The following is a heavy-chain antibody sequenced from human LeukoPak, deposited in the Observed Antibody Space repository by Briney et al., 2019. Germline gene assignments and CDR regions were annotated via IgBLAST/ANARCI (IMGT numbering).Heavy chain of an antibody. D-gene: IGHD3-10*01. Sequence: SETLSLTCTVSGGSXSSGGYYWSWIRQHXXKGLEWIGYIYYSGSTYYNPSLKSRVTISVDTSKNQFSLKLSSVTAADTAVYYCAREGVSGLFDYWGQGTLVTVSS. V-gene: IGHV4-31*03. CDR2: IYYSGST. CDR1: GGSXSSGGYY. CDR3: AREGVSGLFDY. J-gene: IGHJ4*02.